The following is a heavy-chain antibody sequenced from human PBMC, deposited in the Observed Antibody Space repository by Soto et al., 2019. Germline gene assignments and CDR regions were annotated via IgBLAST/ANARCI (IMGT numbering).Heavy chain of an antibody. D-gene: IGHD1-26*01. CDR3: ARSEWELLRPYYYGMDV. Sequence: SGESLKISCKGSGYSFTSYWIGWVRQMPGKGLEWMGIIYPGDSDTRYSPSFQGQVTISADKSISTAYLQWSSLKASDTAMYYCARSEWELLRPYYYGMDVWGQGTTVTVSS. CDR2: IYPGDSDT. J-gene: IGHJ6*02. CDR1: GYSFTSYW. V-gene: IGHV5-51*01.